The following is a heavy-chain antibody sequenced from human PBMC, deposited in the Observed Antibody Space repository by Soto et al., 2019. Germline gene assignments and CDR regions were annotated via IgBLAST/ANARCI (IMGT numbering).Heavy chain of an antibody. CDR2: IYYSGST. V-gene: IGHV4-39*01. CDR1: GGSISSSSYY. J-gene: IGHJ4*02. D-gene: IGHD3-22*01. CDR3: ARHGHYYDSSGYWYYFDY. Sequence: LSLTFTVSGGSISSSSYYWGWIRQPPGKGLEWIGSIYYSGSTYYNPSLKSRVTISVDTSKNQFSLKLSSVTAADTAVYYCARHGHYYDSSGYWYYFDYWGQGTLVTVSS.